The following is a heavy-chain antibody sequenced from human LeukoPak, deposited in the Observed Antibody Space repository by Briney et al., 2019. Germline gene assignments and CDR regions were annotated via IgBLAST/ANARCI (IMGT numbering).Heavy chain of an antibody. CDR1: GFTFSSYG. D-gene: IGHD5/OR15-5a*01. Sequence: GGSLRLSCAASGFTFSSYGMHWVRQAPGKGLEWVAFIRYDGSNKYYADSVKGRFTISRDNSKNTLYLQMNSPRAEDTAVYYCARGVYDAPWGYYYYMDVWGKGTTVTVSS. CDR3: ARGVYDAPWGYYYYMDV. J-gene: IGHJ6*03. CDR2: IRYDGSNK. V-gene: IGHV3-30*02.